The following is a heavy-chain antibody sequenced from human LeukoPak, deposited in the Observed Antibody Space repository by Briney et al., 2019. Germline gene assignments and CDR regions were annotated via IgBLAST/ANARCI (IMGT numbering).Heavy chain of an antibody. V-gene: IGHV3-53*01. D-gene: IGHD2-15*01. CDR3: ARDFIRCSGGSCRYYFDY. J-gene: IGHJ4*02. CDR1: GFTVSSNY. CDR2: IYSGDST. Sequence: GGPLRLSCAASGFTVSSNYMSWVRQAPGKGLEWVSVIYSGDSTYYADSVKGRFTISRDNSKNTLYLQMNSLRVEDTAVYYCARDFIRCSGGSCRYYFDYWGQGTLVTVPS.